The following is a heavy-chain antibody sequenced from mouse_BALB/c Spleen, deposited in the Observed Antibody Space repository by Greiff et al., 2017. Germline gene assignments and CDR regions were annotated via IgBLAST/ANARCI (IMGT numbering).Heavy chain of an antibody. CDR2: IWGDGST. V-gene: IGHV2-6-7*01. J-gene: IGHJ4*01. CDR3: AREPGYYHYYAMDY. D-gene: IGHD2-3*01. Sequence: VKLMESGPGLVAPSQSLSITCTVSGFSLTGYGVNWVRQPPGKGLEWLGMIWGDGSTDYNSALKSRLSISKDNSKSQVFLKMNSLQTDDTARYYCAREPGYYHYYAMDYWGQGTSVTVSS. CDR1: GFSLTGYG.